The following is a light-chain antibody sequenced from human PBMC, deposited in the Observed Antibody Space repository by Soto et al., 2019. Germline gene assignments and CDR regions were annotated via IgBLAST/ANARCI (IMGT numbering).Light chain of an antibody. CDR2: VNSDGSH. J-gene: IGLJ3*02. V-gene: IGLV4-69*01. Sequence: QTVVTQSPSASASLGASVKLTCTLTSGHSSYAIAWHQQQPEKGPRYLMKVNSDGSHDKGDGIPDRFSGSSSGAERYLSISSLQSEDEGDYYCQTWGTGNWVFGGGTKVTVL. CDR1: SGHSSYA. CDR3: QTWGTGNWV.